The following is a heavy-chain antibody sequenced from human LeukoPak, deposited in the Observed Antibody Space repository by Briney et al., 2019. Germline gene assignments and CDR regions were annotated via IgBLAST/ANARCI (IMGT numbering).Heavy chain of an antibody. J-gene: IGHJ4*02. CDR2: INHSGST. Sequence: SETLSLTCAVSGGSFSGYYWSWIRQPPGKGLEWIGEINHSGSTNYNPSLKSRVTISVDTSKNQFSLKLSSVTAADTAAYYCARRTAVIRGFDYWGQGTLVTVSS. V-gene: IGHV4-34*01. CDR1: GGSFSGYY. CDR3: ARRTAVIRGFDY.